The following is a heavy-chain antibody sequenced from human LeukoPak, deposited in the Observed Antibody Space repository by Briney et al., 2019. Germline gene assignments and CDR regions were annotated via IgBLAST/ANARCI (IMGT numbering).Heavy chain of an antibody. CDR3: ARDHSPYTSPNYNYFDP. CDR1: GFTVGGNY. J-gene: IGHJ5*02. V-gene: IGHV3-53*01. D-gene: IGHD2-2*02. CDR2: IYSGGDA. Sequence: GGSLRLSCAASGFTVGGNYMSWVRQAPGKGLEWVALIYSGGDAYYPDSVKGRFTISRDNSKNTLYLQMNSLRAEDTAVYYCARDHSPYTSPNYNYFDPWGQGTLVTVSS.